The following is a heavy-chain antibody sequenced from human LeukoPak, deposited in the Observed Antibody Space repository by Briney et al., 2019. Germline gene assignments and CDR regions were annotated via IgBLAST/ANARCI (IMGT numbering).Heavy chain of an antibody. CDR3: ARGGYYGSGNDFRFDP. CDR1: GGSISSSSYY. V-gene: IGHV4-61*05. Sequence: SETPSLTCTVSGGSISSSSYYWGWIRQPPGKGLECIGYIHYTGSTNYNPSLKSRVTISVDTSKNQFSLKLSSVTAADTAIYYCARGGYYGSGNDFRFDPWGQGTLVTVSS. J-gene: IGHJ5*02. CDR2: IHYTGST. D-gene: IGHD3-10*01.